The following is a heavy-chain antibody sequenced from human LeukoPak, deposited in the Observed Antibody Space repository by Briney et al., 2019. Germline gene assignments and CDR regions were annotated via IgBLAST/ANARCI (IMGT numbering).Heavy chain of an antibody. CDR3: ARARITIFGVVIRDAFDI. CDR2: INWNGGST. V-gene: IGHV3-20*04. CDR1: GFTFDDYG. J-gene: IGHJ3*02. D-gene: IGHD3-3*01. Sequence: PGGSLRLSCAASGFTFDDYGMSWVRQTPGKGLEWVSGINWNGGSTGYADSVEGRFTISRDNAKNSLYLQMNSLRAEDTAFYYCARARITIFGVVIRDAFDIWGQGTMVTVSS.